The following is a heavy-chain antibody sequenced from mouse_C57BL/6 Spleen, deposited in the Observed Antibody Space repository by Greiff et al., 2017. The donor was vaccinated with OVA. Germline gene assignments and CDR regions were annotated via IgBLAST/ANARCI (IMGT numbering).Heavy chain of an antibody. CDR2: IDPSDSYP. Sequence: QVQLQQPGAELVKPGASVKLSCKASGYTFTSYWMQWVKQRPGQGLEWIGEIDPSDSYPNYNQKFKGKATLTVDTSSSTAYMQLSSLTSEDSAVYYCARKIDYLDYWGLGTTLTVSS. J-gene: IGHJ2*01. CDR1: GYTFTSYW. V-gene: IGHV1-50*01. CDR3: ARKIDYLDY.